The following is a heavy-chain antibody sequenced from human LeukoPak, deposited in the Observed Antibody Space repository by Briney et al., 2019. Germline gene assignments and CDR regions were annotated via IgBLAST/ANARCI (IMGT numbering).Heavy chain of an antibody. CDR3: AKLGIVVVVAATAWFDP. J-gene: IGHJ5*02. Sequence: GGSVRLSCAASGFTFSSYAMSWVRQAPGKGLEWVSAISGSGGSTYYADSVKGRFTISRDNSKNTLYLQMNSLRAEDTAVYYCAKLGIVVVVAATAWFDPWGQGTLVTVFS. D-gene: IGHD2-15*01. V-gene: IGHV3-23*01. CDR2: ISGSGGST. CDR1: GFTFSSYA.